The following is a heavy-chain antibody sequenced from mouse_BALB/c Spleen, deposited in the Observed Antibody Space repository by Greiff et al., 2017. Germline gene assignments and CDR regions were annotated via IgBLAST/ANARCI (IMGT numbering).Heavy chain of an antibody. CDR2: INPGSGGT. J-gene: IGHJ2*01. Sequence: VQLQQSGAELVRPGTSVKVSCKASGYAFTNYLIEWVKQRPGQGLEWIGVINPGSGGTNYNEKFKGKATLTADKSSSTAYMQLSSLTSDDSAVYFGARFDYYGSSPDYWGQGTTLTVSS. CDR3: ARFDYYGSSPDY. V-gene: IGHV1-54*01. CDR1: GYAFTNYL. D-gene: IGHD1-1*01.